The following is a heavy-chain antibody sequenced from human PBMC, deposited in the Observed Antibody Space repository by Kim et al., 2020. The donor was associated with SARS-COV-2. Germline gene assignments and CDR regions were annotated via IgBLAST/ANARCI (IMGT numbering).Heavy chain of an antibody. CDR3: ARRPCSGGACYLDS. J-gene: IGHJ4*02. Sequence: GGSLRLSCAASGFTFSSFAMTCVRQAPGKGLEWVSLIGAGGTATYYADSVKGRFTIYRDNSKNTLYLQMNNLRAEDTAFFYCARRPCSGGACYLDSWGQGTLVTVSS. CDR2: IGAGGTAT. D-gene: IGHD2-15*01. CDR1: GFTFSSFA. V-gene: IGHV3-23*01.